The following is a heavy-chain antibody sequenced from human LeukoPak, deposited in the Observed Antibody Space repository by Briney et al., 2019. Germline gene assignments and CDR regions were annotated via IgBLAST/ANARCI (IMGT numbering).Heavy chain of an antibody. CDR1: GGSISSGNYY. CDR2: IYTSGST. V-gene: IGHV4-61*02. CDR3: ASGGSVGATTNYFDY. J-gene: IGHJ4*02. D-gene: IGHD1-26*01. Sequence: SETLSLTCTVSGGSISSGNYYWSWIRKPAGKGLEWIGRIYTSGSTNYNPSLKSRVTISVDTSKNQFSLKLSSVTAADTAVYYCASGGSVGATTNYFDYWGQGTLVTVSS.